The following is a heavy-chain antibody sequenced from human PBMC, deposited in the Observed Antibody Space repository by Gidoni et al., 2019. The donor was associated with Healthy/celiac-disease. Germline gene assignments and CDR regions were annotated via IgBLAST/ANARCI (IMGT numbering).Heavy chain of an antibody. J-gene: IGHJ4*02. CDR2: ISYDGSNK. CDR1: GFTFSSSG. D-gene: IGHD2-21*02. Sequence: QVQLVESGGGVVQPGRSLRLSCAASGFTFSSSGMHWLRQAPGKGLEWVAVISYDGSNKYYADSVKGRFTISRDNSKNTLYLQMNSLRAEDTAVYYCAKEIREAVVTQGYDFDYWGQGTLVTVSS. V-gene: IGHV3-30*18. CDR3: AKEIREAVVTQGYDFDY.